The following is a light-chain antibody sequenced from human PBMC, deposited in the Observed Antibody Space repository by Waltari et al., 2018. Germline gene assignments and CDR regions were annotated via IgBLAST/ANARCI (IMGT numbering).Light chain of an antibody. J-gene: IGKJ1*01. V-gene: IGKV1-39*01. CDR3: QQSYSQTRT. Sequence: DIQMTQSPSSLSASVGDRVTITCRASQSISSYLSWYQQKPGRAPKLLIYAASSLESGVPSRFSGSGSGRDFTLIISSLQLEDFATYSCQQSYSQTRTFGQGTKVEI. CDR1: QSISSY. CDR2: AAS.